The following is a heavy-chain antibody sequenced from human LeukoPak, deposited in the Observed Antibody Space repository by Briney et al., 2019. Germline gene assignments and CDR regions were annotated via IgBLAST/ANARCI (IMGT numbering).Heavy chain of an antibody. D-gene: IGHD3-10*01. CDR1: GFTFSDYY. CDR2: ISSSSSYT. Sequence: GGSLRLSCAASGFTFSDYYMSWIRQAPGKGREWVSYISSSSSYTNYADSVKGRFTISRDNAKNSLYLQMNSLRAEDTAVYYCARIRVYYYGSGKDRSYDYWGQGTLVTVSS. J-gene: IGHJ4*02. V-gene: IGHV3-11*06. CDR3: ARIRVYYYGSGKDRSYDY.